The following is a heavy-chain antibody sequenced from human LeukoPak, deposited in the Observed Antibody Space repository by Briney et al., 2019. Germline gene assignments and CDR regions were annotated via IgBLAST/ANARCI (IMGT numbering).Heavy chain of an antibody. J-gene: IGHJ4*02. CDR2: IDPSDSYT. CDR3: ARHPNGWYDIDY. Sequence: GESLQISCKGSGYSFTSYWISWVRQMPGKGLEWMGRIDPSDSYTNYSPSFQGHVTISADKSISTAYLQWSSLKASDTAMYYCARHPNGWYDIDYWGQGTLVTVSS. D-gene: IGHD6-19*01. V-gene: IGHV5-10-1*01. CDR1: GYSFTSYW.